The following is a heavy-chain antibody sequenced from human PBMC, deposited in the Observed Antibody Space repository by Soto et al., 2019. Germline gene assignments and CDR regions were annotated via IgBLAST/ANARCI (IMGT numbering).Heavy chain of an antibody. CDR2: ISSSSSYI. V-gene: IGHV3-21*01. CDR3: ARECGGDCYSLGFDY. J-gene: IGHJ4*02. D-gene: IGHD2-21*02. Sequence: EVQLVESGGGLVKPGGSLRLSCAASGFTFSSYSMNWVRQAPGKGLEWVSSISSSSSYIYYADSVKGRFTISRDNAKNSLYLQMNSLRAEDTAVYYCARECGGDCYSLGFDYWGQGTLVTVSS. CDR1: GFTFSSYS.